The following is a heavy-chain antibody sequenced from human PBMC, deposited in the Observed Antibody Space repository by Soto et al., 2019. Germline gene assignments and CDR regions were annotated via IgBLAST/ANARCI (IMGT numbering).Heavy chain of an antibody. D-gene: IGHD5-12*01. CDR1: GGTFNSYG. Sequence: AASVKVSCKASGGTFNSYGLTWVRQAPGQGLEWMGRIVPIFGAANYAQKFQGRVTITADKSTNTAYMELRSLRSEDTALYYCASRVNGYSGYATHCWGQGTLVTVSS. CDR2: IVPIFGAA. CDR3: ASRVNGYSGYATHC. J-gene: IGHJ4*02. V-gene: IGHV1-69*06.